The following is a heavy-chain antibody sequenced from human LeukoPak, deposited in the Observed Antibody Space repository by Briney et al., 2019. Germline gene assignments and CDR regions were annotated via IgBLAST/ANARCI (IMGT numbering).Heavy chain of an antibody. CDR2: IYYSGST. CDR3: ARDGPRTTIVNYYYYYMDV. D-gene: IGHD5-12*01. J-gene: IGHJ6*03. CDR1: GGSISSYY. Sequence: SETLSLTCTVPGGSISSYYWSWIRQPPGKGLEWIGYIYYSGSTNYNPSPKSRVTISVDTSKNQFSLKLSSVTAADTAVYYCARDGPRTTIVNYYYYYMDVWGKGTTVTVSS. V-gene: IGHV4-59*01.